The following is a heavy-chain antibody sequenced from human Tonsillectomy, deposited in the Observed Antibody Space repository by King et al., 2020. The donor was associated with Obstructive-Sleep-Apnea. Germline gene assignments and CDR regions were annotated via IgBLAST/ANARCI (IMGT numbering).Heavy chain of an antibody. CDR3: ARGSYYYGSGSYYRYYYYGMDV. V-gene: IGHV1-69*10. Sequence: QLVQSGAEVKKPGSSVKVSCKASGGTFSSYATSWVRQAPGQGLEWMGGIIPILGIANYAQKFQGRVTITADKSTSTAYMELSSLRSEDTAVYYCARGSYYYGSGSYYRYYYYGMDVWGQGTTVTVSS. CDR2: IIPILGIA. D-gene: IGHD3-10*01. CDR1: GGTFSSYA. J-gene: IGHJ6*02.